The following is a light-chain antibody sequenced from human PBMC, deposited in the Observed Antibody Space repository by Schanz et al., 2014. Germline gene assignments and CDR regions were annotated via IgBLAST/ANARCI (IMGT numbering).Light chain of an antibody. J-gene: IGKJ2*01. CDR1: QRIGSW. V-gene: IGKV1-5*01. CDR2: DAF. Sequence: DIQMTQSPSTLSAVVGDRVTITCRASQRIGSWLAWYQQKPGQAPKLLIYDAFNLESGVPSRFSGSGSGRDFTLTINSLQPDDFATYYCLQDYTYPFTFGQGTKLEIK. CDR3: LQDYTYPFT.